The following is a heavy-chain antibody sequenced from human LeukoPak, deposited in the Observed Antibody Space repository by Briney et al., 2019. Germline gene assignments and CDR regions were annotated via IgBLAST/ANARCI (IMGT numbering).Heavy chain of an antibody. D-gene: IGHD4-17*01. CDR1: GFTFSSYA. Sequence: GGSLRLSCAASGFTFSSYAMSWVRQAPGKGLEWVSAISGSGGSTYYADSVKGRFTISRDNSKNTLYLQMNSLGAEDTAVYYCAKDIFPYGDSIPPGPFDYWGQGTLVTVSS. CDR3: AKDIFPYGDSIPPGPFDY. V-gene: IGHV3-23*01. CDR2: ISGSGGST. J-gene: IGHJ4*02.